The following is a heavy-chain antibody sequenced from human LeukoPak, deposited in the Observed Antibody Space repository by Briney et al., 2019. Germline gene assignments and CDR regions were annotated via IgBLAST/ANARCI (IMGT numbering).Heavy chain of an antibody. Sequence: ASVKVSCKSSGYTFSSSGISWVRQAPAKGLEWMGWISAYNGNTDYSQKFKGRVTMTTGTSTSTAYMELRSLRSDDTAAYYCASQGDITAGAFDYWGQGTLVTVSS. CDR3: ASQGDITAGAFDY. CDR2: ISAYNGNT. D-gene: IGHD3-9*01. V-gene: IGHV1-18*01. CDR1: GYTFSSSG. J-gene: IGHJ4*02.